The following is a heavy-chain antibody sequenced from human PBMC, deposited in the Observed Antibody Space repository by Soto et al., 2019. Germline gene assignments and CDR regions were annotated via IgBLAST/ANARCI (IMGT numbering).Heavy chain of an antibody. CDR1: GFTFSSYD. D-gene: IGHD3-3*01. J-gene: IGHJ6*02. CDR3: ARVLGLRFSSYGMDV. Sequence: PGGSLRLSCAASGFTFSSYDMHWVRKAKGKGLEWVSAIGTAGDTYYPGSVKGRFTISRENAKNSLYLQMNSLRAEDTAVYYCARVLGLRFSSYGMDVWGQGTTVTVSS. V-gene: IGHV3-13*01. CDR2: IGTAGDT.